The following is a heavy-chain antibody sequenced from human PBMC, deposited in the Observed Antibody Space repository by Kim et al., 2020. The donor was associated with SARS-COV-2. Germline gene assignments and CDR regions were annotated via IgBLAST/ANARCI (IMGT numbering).Heavy chain of an antibody. J-gene: IGHJ6*02. CDR3: ARASTTSDYCSSTSCYMGNYYGMDV. Sequence: GGSLRLSCAASGFTFSSYSMNWVRQAPGKGLEWVSSISSSSSYIYYADSVKGRFTISRDNAKNSLYLQMNSLRAEDTAVYYCARASTTSDYCSSTSCYMGNYYGMDVWGQGTTVTVSS. V-gene: IGHV3-21*01. D-gene: IGHD2-2*02. CDR1: GFTFSSYS. CDR2: ISSSSSYI.